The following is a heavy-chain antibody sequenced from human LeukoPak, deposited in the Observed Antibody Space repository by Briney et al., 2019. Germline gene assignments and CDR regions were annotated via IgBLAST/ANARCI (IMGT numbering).Heavy chain of an antibody. Sequence: TLSLTCTVSGGSISSGGYYWSWIRQHPGKGLEWIGYIYYSGSTYYNPSLKSRVTISVDTSKNQFSLKLSSVTAEDTAVYYCAKAPRSSGASENNWFDPWGQGTLVTVSS. D-gene: IGHD1-26*01. CDR3: AKAPRSSGASENNWFDP. CDR2: IYYSGST. J-gene: IGHJ5*02. V-gene: IGHV4-31*03. CDR1: GGSISSGGYY.